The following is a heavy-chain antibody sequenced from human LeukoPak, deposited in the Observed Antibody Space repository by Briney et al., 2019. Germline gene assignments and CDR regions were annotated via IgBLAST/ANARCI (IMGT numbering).Heavy chain of an antibody. CDR1: GGSISSYY. CDR2: IYYSGST. CDR3: ARHGASLSVRHWYFDL. V-gene: IGHV4-59*08. J-gene: IGHJ2*01. Sequence: SETLSLTCTVSGGSISSYYWSWIRQPPGKGLEWIGYIYYSGSTNYNPSLKSRVTISVDTSKNQFSLKLSSVTAADTAVYYCARHGASLSVRHWYFDLWGRGTLVTVSS. D-gene: IGHD1-1*01.